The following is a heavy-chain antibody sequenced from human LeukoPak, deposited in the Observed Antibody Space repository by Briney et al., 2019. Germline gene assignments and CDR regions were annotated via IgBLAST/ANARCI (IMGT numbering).Heavy chain of an antibody. CDR1: GFTFSDYA. CDR2: ISGSGGST. D-gene: IGHD6-19*01. V-gene: IGHV3-23*01. J-gene: IGHJ3*02. Sequence: SGGSLRLSCAASGFTFSDYALSWVRQAPGKGLEWVSDISGSGGSTNYADSVKGRFTISRDNSKNMLYLQMNSLRAEDTAVYYCAKGGWYAPFDIWGQGTMVTVSS. CDR3: AKGGWYAPFDI.